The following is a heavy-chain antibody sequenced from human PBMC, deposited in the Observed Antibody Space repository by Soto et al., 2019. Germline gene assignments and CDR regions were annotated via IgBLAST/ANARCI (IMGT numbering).Heavy chain of an antibody. CDR1: GHTFTRDN. V-gene: IGHV1-46*01. J-gene: IGHJ4*02. D-gene: IGHD5-18*01. CDR2: IHPSDSRT. CDR3: AREGGFSSREFDS. Sequence: ASVKVSCKAAGHTFTRDNIHWVRQAHGKGLEWMGVIHPSDSRTTFAQKFQGRVTMTRETSTNTVHMELSSLRSEDTAVYYCAREGGFSSREFDSWGQGTQVTVSS.